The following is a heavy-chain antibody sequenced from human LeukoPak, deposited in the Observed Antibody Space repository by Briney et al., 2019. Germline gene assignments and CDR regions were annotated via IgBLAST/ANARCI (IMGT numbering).Heavy chain of an antibody. CDR3: AREGLSGYSYLFDY. Sequence: GSLRLSCAASGFTFSDYYMSWIRQPPGKGLEWIGYIYYSGSTNYNPSLKSRVTISVDTSKNQFSLKLSSVTAADTAVYYCAREGLSGYSYLFDYWGQGTLVTVSS. CDR2: IYYSGST. D-gene: IGHD5-18*01. CDR1: GFTFSDYY. J-gene: IGHJ4*02. V-gene: IGHV4-59*12.